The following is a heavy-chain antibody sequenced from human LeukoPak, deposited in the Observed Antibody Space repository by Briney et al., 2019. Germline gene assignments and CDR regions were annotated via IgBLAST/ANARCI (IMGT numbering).Heavy chain of an antibody. CDR2: ISYDGNHK. V-gene: IGHV3-30*18. Sequence: GGSLRLSCAASGFTFSNYAMNWVRQAPGKGLEWVAVISYDGNHKYYGDSVKGRFTISRDNSRNTLYLQMDSLKTEGTAVYYCAKGELHFNTCSFDYWGQGTLVTVSS. D-gene: IGHD1-26*01. J-gene: IGHJ4*02. CDR3: AKGELHFNTCSFDY. CDR1: GFTFSNYA.